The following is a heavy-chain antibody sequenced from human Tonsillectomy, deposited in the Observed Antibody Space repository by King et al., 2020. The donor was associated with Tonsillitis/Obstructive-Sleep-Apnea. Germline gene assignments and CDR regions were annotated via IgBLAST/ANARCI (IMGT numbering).Heavy chain of an antibody. Sequence: QLQESGPGLVKPSETLSLTCTVSGGSVSSGSYYWSWIRPPPGKGLEWIGYIYYSGSTNYNPSLESRVTISVDTSKNQFSLKLSSVTAADTAVYYCARVAIFGVVPSFDDWGQGTLVTVSS. CDR3: ARVAIFGVVPSFDD. J-gene: IGHJ4*02. D-gene: IGHD3-3*01. CDR2: IYYSGST. CDR1: GGSVSSGSYY. V-gene: IGHV4-61*01.